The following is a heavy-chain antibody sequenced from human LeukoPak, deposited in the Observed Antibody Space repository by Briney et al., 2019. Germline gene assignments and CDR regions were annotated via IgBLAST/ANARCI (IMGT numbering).Heavy chain of an antibody. V-gene: IGHV4-34*01. CDR1: GGPFSDHY. J-gene: IGHJ3*02. CDR3: ARVTADAFDI. CDR2: INHSGST. Sequence: PSETLSLTCGVYGGPFSDHYWSWIRQTPGKGLEWIGEINHSGSTNYNPSLKSRVTISVDTSKNQFSLKLSSVTAADTAVYYCARVTADAFDIWGQGTMVTVSS.